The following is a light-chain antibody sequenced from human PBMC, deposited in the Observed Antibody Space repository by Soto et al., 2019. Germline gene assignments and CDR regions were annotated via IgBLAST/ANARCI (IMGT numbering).Light chain of an antibody. CDR2: GAS. Sequence: EIVMTSSPATLSVSPVERSTLSCRASQSVSSNLAWYQQKPGQAPRLLIYGASTRATGIPARFSGSGSGTEFTLTISSLQSEDFAVYYCQQYNNWPPWTCGQGTKGDIK. CDR3: QQYNNWPPWT. J-gene: IGKJ1*01. CDR1: QSVSSN. V-gene: IGKV3-15*01.